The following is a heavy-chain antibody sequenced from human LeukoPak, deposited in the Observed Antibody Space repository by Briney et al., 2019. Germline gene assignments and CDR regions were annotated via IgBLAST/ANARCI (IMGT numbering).Heavy chain of an antibody. V-gene: IGHV4-34*01. Sequence: SETLSLTCAVYGGSFSGYYWSWIRQPPGKGLEWIGEIYHSGSTNYNPSLKSRVTISVDTSKNQFSLKLSSVTAADTAVYYCARGLRYYDFWTPWGQGTLVTVSS. J-gene: IGHJ5*02. CDR1: GGSFSGYY. D-gene: IGHD3-3*01. CDR3: ARGLRYYDFWTP. CDR2: IYHSGST.